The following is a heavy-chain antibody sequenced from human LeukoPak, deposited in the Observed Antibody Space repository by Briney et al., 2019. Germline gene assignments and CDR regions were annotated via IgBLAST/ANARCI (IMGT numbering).Heavy chain of an antibody. CDR2: IYYSGST. V-gene: IGHV4-59*01. CDR1: GGSISSYY. D-gene: IGHD3-10*01. Sequence: SETLSLTCTVSGGSISSYYWSWIRQPPGKGLEWIGYIYYSGSTNYNPSLKSRVTISEDTSKNQFSLKLSSVTAADTAVYYCARDAGNFYGSGISWYFDLWGRGTLVTVSS. CDR3: ARDAGNFYGSGISWYFDL. J-gene: IGHJ2*01.